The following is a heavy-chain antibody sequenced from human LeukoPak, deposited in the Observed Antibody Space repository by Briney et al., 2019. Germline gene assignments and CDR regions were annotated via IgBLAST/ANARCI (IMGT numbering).Heavy chain of an antibody. CDR1: GFTFSSYG. V-gene: IGHV3-33*08. CDR3: ARTRWFGELTDY. D-gene: IGHD3-10*01. CDR2: IWYDGSNK. J-gene: IGHJ4*02. Sequence: RPGGSLRLSCAASGFTFSSYGMHWVRQAPGKGLEWVAVIWYDGSNKYYADSVKGRFTISRENSKNTLHLQMNSLRAEDTAVYYCARTRWFGELTDYWGQGTLVTVSS.